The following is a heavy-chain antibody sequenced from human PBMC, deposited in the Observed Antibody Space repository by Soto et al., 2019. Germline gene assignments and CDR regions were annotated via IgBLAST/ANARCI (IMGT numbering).Heavy chain of an antibody. CDR1: GGSFSTSS. J-gene: IGHJ4*02. Sequence: QVQLVQSGTEVKEPGSSVKVSCKASGGSFSTSSFVWVRQGPGQGLEWMGGIIPIFSRTNLAQKFQGRVTFSADDSTRTTYMDLRSLTSEDTAIYYCARDVVRSTAGDSWGQGTLVTVSS. CDR2: IIPIFSRT. D-gene: IGHD2-21*01. V-gene: IGHV1-69*01. CDR3: ARDVVRSTAGDS.